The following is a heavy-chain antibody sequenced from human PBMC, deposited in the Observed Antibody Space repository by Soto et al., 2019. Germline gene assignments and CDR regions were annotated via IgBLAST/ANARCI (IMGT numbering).Heavy chain of an antibody. J-gene: IGHJ4*02. CDR2: ISYDGSNK. D-gene: IGHD5-18*01. Sequence: GGSLRLSCAASGFTFGSYAMHWVRQAPGKGLEWVAVISYDGSNKYYADSVKGRFTISRDNSKNTLYLQMNSLRAEDTAVYYCARDTVEDSYGYYWGQGTLVTVSS. CDR1: GFTFGSYA. CDR3: ARDTVEDSYGYY. V-gene: IGHV3-30-3*01.